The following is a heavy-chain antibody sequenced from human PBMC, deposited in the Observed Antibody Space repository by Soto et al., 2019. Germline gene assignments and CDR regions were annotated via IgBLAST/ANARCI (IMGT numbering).Heavy chain of an antibody. CDR1: GFTYEDYA. CDR2: ISWNSDTI. V-gene: IGHV3-9*01. J-gene: IGHJ4*02. CDR3: AKDMLFGVVTV. Sequence: EQVAECGGDLVQPGGSLRLSCAASGFTYEDYAMHWVRQVPGKGLEWVSGISWNSDTIEYADSVKGRFTISRDNAKNSLYLQMNSLRAEDTALYYCAKDMLFGVVTVWGQGTLVTVSS. D-gene: IGHD3-3*01.